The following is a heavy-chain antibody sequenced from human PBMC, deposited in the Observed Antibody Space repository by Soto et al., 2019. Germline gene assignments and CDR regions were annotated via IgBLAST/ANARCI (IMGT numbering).Heavy chain of an antibody. D-gene: IGHD6-19*01. CDR1: GFTFSSYA. V-gene: IGHV3-30-3*01. J-gene: IGHJ5*02. Sequence: QVQLVESGGGVVQPGRSLRLSCAASGFTFSSYAMHWVRQAPGKGLEWVAVISYDGSNKYYADSVKGRFTISRDNSKNTLDLQMNSLRAEDTAVYYWAGDGSGWTKLSWFDPWGQGTLVTVSS. CDR3: AGDGSGWTKLSWFDP. CDR2: ISYDGSNK.